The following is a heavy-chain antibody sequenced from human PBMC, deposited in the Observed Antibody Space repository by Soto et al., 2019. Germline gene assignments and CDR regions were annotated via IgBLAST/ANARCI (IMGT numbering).Heavy chain of an antibody. CDR1: GFTFSSYA. CDR3: ANFQYYDFWSGYSADAFDI. Sequence: GGSLRLSCAASGFTFSSYAMSWVRQAPGKGLEWVSAISGSGGSTYYADSVKGRFTISRDNSKNTLYLQMNSLRAEDTAVYYCANFQYYDFWSGYSADAFDIWGQGTMVTVSS. D-gene: IGHD3-3*01. V-gene: IGHV3-23*01. J-gene: IGHJ3*02. CDR2: ISGSGGST.